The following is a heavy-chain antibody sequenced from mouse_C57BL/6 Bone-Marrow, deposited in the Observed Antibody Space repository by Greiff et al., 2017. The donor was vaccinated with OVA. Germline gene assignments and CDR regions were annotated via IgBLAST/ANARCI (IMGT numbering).Heavy chain of an antibody. CDR3: TGPIYYDYDVSFAY. CDR1: GFNIKDYY. V-gene: IGHV14-1*01. Sequence: DVKLQESGAELVRPGASVKLSCTASGFNIKDYYMHWVKQRPEQGLEWIGRIDPEDGDTEYAPKFQGKATMTADTSSNTAYLQLSSLTSEDTAVYYCTGPIYYDYDVSFAYWGQGTLVTVSA. D-gene: IGHD2-4*01. J-gene: IGHJ3*01. CDR2: IDPEDGDT.